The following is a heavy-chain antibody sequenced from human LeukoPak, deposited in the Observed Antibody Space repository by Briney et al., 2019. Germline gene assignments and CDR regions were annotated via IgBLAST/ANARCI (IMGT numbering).Heavy chain of an antibody. V-gene: IGHV3-30*01. Sequence: GGSLRLSCAASGFTFSSYAMHWVRQAPGKGLEWVAVISYDGSNKYYADSVKGRFTISRDNSKNTLYLQMNSLRAEDTAVYYCAGYYDSSGYLPIDYWGQGTLVTVSS. D-gene: IGHD3-22*01. CDR3: AGYYDSSGYLPIDY. CDR1: GFTFSSYA. CDR2: ISYDGSNK. J-gene: IGHJ4*02.